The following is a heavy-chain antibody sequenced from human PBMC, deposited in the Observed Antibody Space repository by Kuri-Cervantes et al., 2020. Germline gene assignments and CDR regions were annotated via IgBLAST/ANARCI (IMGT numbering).Heavy chain of an antibody. CDR3: ARGFNFWSAYYDH. D-gene: IGHD3-3*01. Sequence: SETLSLTCAVSGYSISSGYYWGWIRQPPGKGLEWIGSIYHSGSTNYNPSLKSRVTISLDKSKNQFSLKLSSMTAADTAVYFCARGFNFWSAYYDHWGQGTLVTVSS. J-gene: IGHJ5*02. V-gene: IGHV4-38-2*01. CDR2: IYHSGST. CDR1: GYSISSGYY.